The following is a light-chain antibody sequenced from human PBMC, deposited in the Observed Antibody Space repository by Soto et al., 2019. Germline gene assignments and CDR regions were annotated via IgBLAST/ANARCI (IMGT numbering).Light chain of an antibody. CDR3: SSYTSGSTWV. Sequence: QSVLTQPASVSGSPGQSITISCTGTSSDVGGYNYVSWYQQHPGKAPKLMIYEVSNRPSGVSNRFSGSKSGNTASLTISGPQAEDEADYYCSSYTSGSTWVFGGGTKLTVL. J-gene: IGLJ3*02. CDR1: SSDVGGYNY. V-gene: IGLV2-14*01. CDR2: EVS.